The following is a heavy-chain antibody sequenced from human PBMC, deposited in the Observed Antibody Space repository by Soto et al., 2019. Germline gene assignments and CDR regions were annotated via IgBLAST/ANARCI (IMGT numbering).Heavy chain of an antibody. D-gene: IGHD5-18*01. CDR2: INPSGGST. V-gene: IGHV1-46*01. CDR3: ARDLTGYSYGYDWFDP. CDR1: GYTFTSYY. J-gene: IGHJ5*02. Sequence: ASVKVSCKASGYTFTSYYMHWLRQAPGQGLEWMGIINPSGGSTSYAQKFQGRVTMTRDTSTSTVYMELSSLRSEDTAVYYCARDLTGYSYGYDWFDPWGQGTLVTGSS.